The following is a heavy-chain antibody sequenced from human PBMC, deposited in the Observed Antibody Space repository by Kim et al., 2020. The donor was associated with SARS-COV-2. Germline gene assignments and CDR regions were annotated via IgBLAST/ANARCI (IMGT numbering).Heavy chain of an antibody. V-gene: IGHV1-8*01. Sequence: ASVKVSCKASGYTFTSYDINWVRQATGQGLEWMGWMNPNSGNTGYAQKFQGRVTMTRNTSISTAYMELSSLRSEDTAVYYCARSNYDYVWGSYRYPGEWFDPWGQGTLVTVSS. CDR2: MNPNSGNT. CDR3: ARSNYDYVWGSYRYPGEWFDP. CDR1: GYTFTSYD. D-gene: IGHD3-16*02. J-gene: IGHJ5*02.